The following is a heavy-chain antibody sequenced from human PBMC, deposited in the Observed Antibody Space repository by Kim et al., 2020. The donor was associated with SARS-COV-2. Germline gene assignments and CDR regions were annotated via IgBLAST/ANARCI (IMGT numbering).Heavy chain of an antibody. CDR1: GFTFSSYA. CDR2: ISGSGGST. D-gene: IGHD3-22*01. Sequence: GGSLRPSCAASGFTFSSYAMSWVRQAPGKGLEWVSAISGSGGSTYYADSVKGRFTISRDNSKNTLYLQMNSLGAEDTAVYYCAKSDRITMIVVVTMIDYWGQGTLVTVSS. V-gene: IGHV3-23*01. CDR3: AKSDRITMIVVVTMIDY. J-gene: IGHJ4*02.